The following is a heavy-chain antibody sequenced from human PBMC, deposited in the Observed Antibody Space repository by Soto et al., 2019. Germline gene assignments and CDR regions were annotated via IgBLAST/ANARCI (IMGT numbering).Heavy chain of an antibody. CDR2: ISSSGSTI. Sequence: GGSLRLSCAASGFTFSDYYMSWIRQAPGKGLEWVSYISSSGSTIYYADSVKGRFTISRDNAKNSLYLQMNSLRAEDTAVYYCARGLPYCSGGSCYSVGAYGMDVWGQGTTVTVSS. J-gene: IGHJ6*02. CDR3: ARGLPYCSGGSCYSVGAYGMDV. V-gene: IGHV3-11*01. CDR1: GFTFSDYY. D-gene: IGHD2-15*01.